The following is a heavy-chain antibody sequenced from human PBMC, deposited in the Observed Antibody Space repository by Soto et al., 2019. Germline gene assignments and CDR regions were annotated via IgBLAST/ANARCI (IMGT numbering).Heavy chain of an antibody. V-gene: IGHV3-30*18. Sequence: PGGSLRLSCTASGFTFSSYGMHWVRQAPGKGLDWVAVISYDGSNKFYADSVKGRFTISRDNSKSTLYLQMNSLRPEDTAVYYCAKDGPEVRVGAFDYWGQGTLVTV. CDR1: GFTFSSYG. J-gene: IGHJ4*02. D-gene: IGHD1-26*01. CDR2: ISYDGSNK. CDR3: AKDGPEVRVGAFDY.